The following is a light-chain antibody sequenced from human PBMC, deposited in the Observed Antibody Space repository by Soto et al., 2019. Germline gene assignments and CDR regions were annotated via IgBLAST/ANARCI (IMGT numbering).Light chain of an antibody. V-gene: IGKV1-5*03. J-gene: IGKJ1*01. CDR1: QSVRTW. Sequence: DIQMTQSPSTLSASIGDRVTITCRASQSVRTWLAWLQQKPGETPKGLIYKLSYLESGVPPRFSGSGSETVFTLAINGLQADDFATYYCLQYNTYPWTFGQGTKVEI. CDR2: KLS. CDR3: LQYNTYPWT.